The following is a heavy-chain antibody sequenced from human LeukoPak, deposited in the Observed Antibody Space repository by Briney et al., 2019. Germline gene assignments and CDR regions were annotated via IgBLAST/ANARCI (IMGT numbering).Heavy chain of an antibody. V-gene: IGHV4-34*01. J-gene: IGHJ4*02. CDR2: VFDGKTT. CDR3: ARGRGLLWFRELSVAASPGPLDY. Sequence: SGTLSLTCAVYGESLNYYYWSWIRQSPEKGLEWIGEVFDGKTTNYNPSLKSRVTISAVTSSNQFSLKLSSVTAADTAVYYCARGRGLLWFRELSVAASPGPLDYWGQGTLVTVSS. CDR1: GESLNYYY. D-gene: IGHD3-10*01.